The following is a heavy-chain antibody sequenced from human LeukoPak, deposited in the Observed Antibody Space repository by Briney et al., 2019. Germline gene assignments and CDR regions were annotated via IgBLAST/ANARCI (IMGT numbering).Heavy chain of an antibody. V-gene: IGHV4-31*02. J-gene: IGHJ4*02. Sequence: LRLSCAASGFTFSSSAVSWVRQAPGKGLEWIGYIYYSGSTYYNPSLKSRVTISVDTSKNQFSLKLSSVTAADTAVYYCARGGGYYFDYWGQGTLVTVSS. D-gene: IGHD3-16*01. CDR1: GFTFSSSA. CDR3: ARGGGYYFDY. CDR2: IYYSGST.